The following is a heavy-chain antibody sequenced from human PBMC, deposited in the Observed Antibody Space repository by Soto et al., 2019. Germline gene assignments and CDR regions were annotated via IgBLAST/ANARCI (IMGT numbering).Heavy chain of an antibody. CDR3: VKPPVITASYYYYAMDV. J-gene: IGHJ6*02. D-gene: IGHD4-4*01. CDR2: ISGSGIST. V-gene: IGHV3-23*01. Sequence: EAQLLESGGGLVQPGGSLRLSCAASGFTFSTYPMSWVRQAPGKGLEWVSSISGSGISTDYTDSVKGRFTISRDNSKNTVFLQLSSRRDEDTAVYYCVKPPVITASYYYYAMDVWGQGTTDTVSS. CDR1: GFTFSTYP.